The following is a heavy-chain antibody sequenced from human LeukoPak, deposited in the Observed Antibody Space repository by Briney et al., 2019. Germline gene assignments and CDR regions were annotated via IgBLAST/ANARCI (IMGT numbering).Heavy chain of an antibody. CDR3: ATDRQEGGSGSYWFDP. CDR1: RGSITTYY. D-gene: IGHD3-10*01. J-gene: IGHJ5*02. Sequence: PSETLSLTCTVSRGSITTYYWSWIRQPPGKGLEWIGKVYHSGSTTYNHSLKSRLSMSVDMSKNQFSLNLRSVTAADTPPYYCATDRQEGGSGSYWFDPWGQGTQVTVSS. CDR2: VYHSGST. V-gene: IGHV4-59*01.